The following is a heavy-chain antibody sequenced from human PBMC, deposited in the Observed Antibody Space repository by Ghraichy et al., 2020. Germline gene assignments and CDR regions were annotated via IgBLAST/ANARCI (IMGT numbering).Heavy chain of an antibody. D-gene: IGHD2-8*02. J-gene: IGHJ4*02. CDR3: ARVPTWPWYYFDY. V-gene: IGHV4-30-4*01. CDR2: IYNSGSS. Sequence: SETLSLTCTVSGGSISSGDYYWSWIRQPPGKGLEWIGYIYNSGSSYYNPSLKSRVTISVDTSKNQFSLKLSSVTAADTAVYYCARVPTWPWYYFDYWGQGTLVTVSS. CDR1: GGSISSGDYY.